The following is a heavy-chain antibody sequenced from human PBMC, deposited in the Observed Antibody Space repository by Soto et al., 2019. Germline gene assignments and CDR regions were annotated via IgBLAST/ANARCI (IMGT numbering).Heavy chain of an antibody. V-gene: IGHV2-5*01. CDR3: GRVPLYYYDSRGYIDY. CDR1: GFSLTTSGVG. J-gene: IGHJ4*02. Sequence: QITLKESGPTLVKPTQTLTLTCTFSGFSLTTSGVGVGWIRQPPGKALEWLALIYWNDDKRYSPSLKSRLTITKDSSKNQVVLTMTNMDPVDTATYYCGRVPLYYYDSRGYIDYWGQGTLVTVSS. CDR2: IYWNDDK. D-gene: IGHD3-22*01.